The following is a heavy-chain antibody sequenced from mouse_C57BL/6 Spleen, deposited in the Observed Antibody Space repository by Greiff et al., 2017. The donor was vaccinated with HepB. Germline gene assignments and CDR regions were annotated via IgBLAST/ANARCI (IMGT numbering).Heavy chain of an antibody. Sequence: EVKLVESGGGLVKPGGSLKLSCAASGFTFSSYTMSWVRQTPEKRLEWVATISGGGGNTYYPDSVKGRFTISRDNAKSTLYLQMSSLRSEDTALYYCARAKLGGFDYWGQGTTLTVPS. D-gene: IGHD4-1*01. V-gene: IGHV5-9*01. J-gene: IGHJ2*01. CDR3: ARAKLGGFDY. CDR2: ISGGGGNT. CDR1: GFTFSSYT.